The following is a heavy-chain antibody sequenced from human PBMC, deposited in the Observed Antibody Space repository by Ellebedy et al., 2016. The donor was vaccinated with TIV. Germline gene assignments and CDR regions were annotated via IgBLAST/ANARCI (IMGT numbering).Heavy chain of an antibody. CDR2: ISTYNGNT. J-gene: IGHJ6*02. CDR3: ARDLAAGKQYYYYYGMDA. Sequence: AASVKVSCKASGYTFTSYGISWVRQAPGQGLEWMGWISTYNGNTKYAQRLQGRVTMTTDTSTSTAYMELRRLRSDDTAVYYCARDLAAGKQYYYYYGMDAWGQGTTVTVSS. CDR1: GYTFTSYG. V-gene: IGHV1-18*04. D-gene: IGHD6-13*01.